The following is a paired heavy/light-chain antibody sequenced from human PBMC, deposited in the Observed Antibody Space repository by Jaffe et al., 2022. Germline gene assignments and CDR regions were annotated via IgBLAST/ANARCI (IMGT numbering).Heavy chain of an antibody. V-gene: IGHV3-23*01. CDR3: AKVYCDTVACHPYWFDT. D-gene: IGHD3-16*01. Sequence: EVQLLESGGGLVQPGGSLRVSCAASGFAFSASGMTWVRQAPGKGLEWVSAISGDAAFTNYAGSVKGRFTISRDNSRNTLYLQMNSLRAEDTAVYFCAKVYCDTVACHPYWFDTWGQGTLVTVSS. CDR2: ISGDAAFT. CDR1: GFAFSASG. J-gene: IGHJ5*02.
Light chain of an antibody. CDR1: QSVLFSSNNLNY. Sequence: DFVMTQSPDSLAVSLGERATINCKSSQSVLFSSNNLNYLAWYQQKPGQPPKLLIYWASTRAFGVPDRFSGSGSGTDFTLAISSLQAEDVAVYYCQQYLSTSSTFGGGTKVEIK. J-gene: IGKJ4*01. V-gene: IGKV4-1*01. CDR3: QQYLSTSST. CDR2: WAS.